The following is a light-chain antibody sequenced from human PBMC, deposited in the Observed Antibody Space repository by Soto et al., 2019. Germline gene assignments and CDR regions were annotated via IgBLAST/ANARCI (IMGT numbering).Light chain of an antibody. Sequence: VFTQSLCTLSLSPGERATLSCRASQSVTKNNLNWYQQKPGQAPRLLIYDAPTRAPGIPGRFSGSGSGTDFTLIISSLEPEDFAFYYCQQGNTWPWTFGQGTKVDIK. CDR1: QSVTKNN. CDR3: QQGNTWPWT. V-gene: IGKV3-11*01. J-gene: IGKJ1*01. CDR2: DAP.